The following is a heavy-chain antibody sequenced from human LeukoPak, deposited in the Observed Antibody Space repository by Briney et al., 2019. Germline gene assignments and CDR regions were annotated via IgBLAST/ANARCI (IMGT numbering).Heavy chain of an antibody. CDR2: ISSSGANT. D-gene: IGHD3-22*01. J-gene: IGHJ1*01. CDR1: GFTFTNYA. V-gene: IGHV3-23*01. CDR3: AKDGHYDSSGFTLQY. Sequence: PGGSLRLSCAASGFTFTNYAITWVRQAPGKGLEWVSTISSSGANTYYADSVRGRITISRDNSKNTLYLQMNSLRAEDTAVYYCAKDGHYDSSGFTLQYWGQGTLVTVSS.